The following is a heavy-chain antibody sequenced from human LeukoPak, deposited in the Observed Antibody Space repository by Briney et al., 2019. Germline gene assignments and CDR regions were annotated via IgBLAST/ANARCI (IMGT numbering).Heavy chain of an antibody. CDR1: GGSISSGGYS. CDR3: ARVYYDFPWFDP. Sequence: SQTLSLTCAVSGGSISSGGYSWSWIRQPPGKGLEWIGYIYHRGSTYYNPSLKSRVTISVDRSKNHFSLKLSSVTAADTAVYYCARVYYDFPWFDPWGQGTLVIVSS. J-gene: IGHJ5*02. V-gene: IGHV4-30-2*01. D-gene: IGHD3-3*01. CDR2: IYHRGST.